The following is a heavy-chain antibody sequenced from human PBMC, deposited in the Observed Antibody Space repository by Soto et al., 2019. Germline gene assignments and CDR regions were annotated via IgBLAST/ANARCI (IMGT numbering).Heavy chain of an antibody. V-gene: IGHV3-23*01. CDR2: ISGSGGTT. CDR1: GFTFNSYA. Sequence: EVQLLESGGGLVQPGGALRHSCGGTGFTFNSYAMTWVRQAPGKGLEWVSAISGSGGTTYYANSVKGRFTISRDQSKDTLYLQMNTLRAEDTAIYYCAKDRHYGSGTYSDSYPDYWGQGTLVTVSS. D-gene: IGHD3-10*01. J-gene: IGHJ4*02. CDR3: AKDRHYGSGTYSDSYPDY.